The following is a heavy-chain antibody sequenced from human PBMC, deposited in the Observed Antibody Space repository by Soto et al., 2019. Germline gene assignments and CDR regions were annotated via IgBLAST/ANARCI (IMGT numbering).Heavy chain of an antibody. Sequence: SETLSLTCTVSGGSISSSSYYWGWIRQPPGKGLEWIGSIYYSGSTYYNPSLKSRVTISVDTSKNQFSLKLSSVTAADTAVYYCARVANYYDSSGQYSWFDPWCQGTLVTVSS. CDR1: GGSISSSSYY. CDR2: IYYSGST. CDR3: ARVANYYDSSGQYSWFDP. V-gene: IGHV4-39*01. D-gene: IGHD3-22*01. J-gene: IGHJ5*02.